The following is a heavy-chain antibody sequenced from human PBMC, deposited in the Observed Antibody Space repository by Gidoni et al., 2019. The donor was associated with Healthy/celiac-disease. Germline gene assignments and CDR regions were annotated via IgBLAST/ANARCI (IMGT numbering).Heavy chain of an antibody. CDR3: TRHWEGAAQDYYYYGMDV. CDR2: IRSKANSYAT. Sequence: EVQLVESGGGLVQPGGSLKLSCAASGFPFSGSAMHWVRPASGKGLEWGGRIRSKANSYATAYAASVKGRFTISRDDSKNTAYLQMNSLKTEDTAVYYCTRHWEGAAQDYYYYGMDVWGQGTTVTVSS. J-gene: IGHJ6*02. V-gene: IGHV3-73*01. D-gene: IGHD1-26*01. CDR1: GFPFSGSA.